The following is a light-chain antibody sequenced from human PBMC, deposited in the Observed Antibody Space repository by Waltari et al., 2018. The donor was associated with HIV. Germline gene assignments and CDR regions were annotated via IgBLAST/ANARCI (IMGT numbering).Light chain of an antibody. CDR1: SSDVGNYNY. CDR2: EVT. V-gene: IGLV2-23*02. J-gene: IGLJ2*01. CDR3: CSYAGSSTFV. Sequence: QSALTQPASVSGSPGQSITISCTGTSSDVGNYNYVSWYQQPPGKAPKLMVYEVTKRPSWVSTRFSCSKSGNTASLTISWLQAEDEADYYCCSYAGSSTFVFGGGTKLTVL.